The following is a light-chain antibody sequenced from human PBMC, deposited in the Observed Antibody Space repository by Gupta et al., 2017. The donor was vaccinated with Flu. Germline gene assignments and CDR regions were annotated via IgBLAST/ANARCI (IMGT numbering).Light chain of an antibody. V-gene: IGKV2-30*02. CDR1: HSRVHSDGDTY. J-gene: IGKJ1*01. CDR2: KGS. CDR3: RQREHWPQT. Sequence: VTLGQPASISCSASHSRVHSDGDTYLVWFQQRPGQSPRRLIYKGSNRDSGFPDRFSGSGSGTALTLKISSGEADDVGVYYSRQREHWPQTSGQGTKVEIK.